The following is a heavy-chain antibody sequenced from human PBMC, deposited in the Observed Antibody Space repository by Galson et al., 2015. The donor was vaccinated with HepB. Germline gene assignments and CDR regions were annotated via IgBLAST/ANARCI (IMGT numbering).Heavy chain of an antibody. CDR3: ARDYDFWSGEFDY. V-gene: IGHV1-18*01. D-gene: IGHD3-3*01. Sequence: SVKVSCKASGYTFTSYAMHWVRQAPGQRLEWMGWISAYNGNTNYAQKLQGRVTMTTDTSTSTAYMELRSLRSDDTAVYYCARDYDFWSGEFDYWGQGTLVTVSS. CDR2: ISAYNGNT. CDR1: GYTFTSYA. J-gene: IGHJ4*02.